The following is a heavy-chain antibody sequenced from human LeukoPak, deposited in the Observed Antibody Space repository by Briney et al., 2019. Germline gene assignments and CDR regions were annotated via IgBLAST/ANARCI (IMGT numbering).Heavy chain of an antibody. D-gene: IGHD2-15*01. CDR1: GFTFSRYG. CDR3: ARDFCSGGSCYPDAFDI. J-gene: IGHJ3*02. CDR2: ILYDGSNK. V-gene: IGHV3-30*03. Sequence: GRSLRLSCAASGFTFSRYGMHWVRQAPGKGLEWVAVILYDGSNKYYADSVKGRFTISRDNSKNTLYLQMNSLRAEDTAVYYCARDFCSGGSCYPDAFDIWGQGTMVTVSS.